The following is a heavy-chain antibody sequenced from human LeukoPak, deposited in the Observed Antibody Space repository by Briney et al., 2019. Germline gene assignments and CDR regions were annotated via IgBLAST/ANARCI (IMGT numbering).Heavy chain of an antibody. CDR1: GGSLTSHF. Sequence: SETLSLTCTVSGGSLTSHFWSWIRQPPGRGLEWIAYMFDSVNTKDNPSLKSRLTLSADTSKNQFSLRLSSVTAADTAVYYCGTIKRGSIFGYFDFWGQGIKVTVSS. CDR3: GTIKRGSIFGYFDF. V-gene: IGHV4-59*11. D-gene: IGHD5-18*01. J-gene: IGHJ4*02. CDR2: MFDSVNT.